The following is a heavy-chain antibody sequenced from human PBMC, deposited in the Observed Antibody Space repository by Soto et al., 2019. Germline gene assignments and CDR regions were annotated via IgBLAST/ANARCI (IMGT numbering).Heavy chain of an antibody. J-gene: IGHJ5*02. CDR3: ARVQGNCSGCSCYPEHPRFDP. D-gene: IGHD2-15*01. CDR1: AGSIRSGGYC. CDR2: IFYSGST. V-gene: IGHV4-31*03. Sequence: QVQLQESGPGLVKPSQTLSLTCTVSAGSIRSGGYCWSWIRPPPGKGLEWIGYIFYSGSTYYNPSLKSRVTISVYTAKNQCSLKVSSVTAAETAGYYCARVQGNCSGCSCYPEHPRFDPGGQGTLVTVSS.